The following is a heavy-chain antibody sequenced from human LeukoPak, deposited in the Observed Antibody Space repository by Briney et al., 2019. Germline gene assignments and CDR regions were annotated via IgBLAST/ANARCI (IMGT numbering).Heavy chain of an antibody. D-gene: IGHD1-1*01. CDR2: IKGDGSEK. Sequence: GGSLRLSCVASDFNFRSNWMDWVRQAPGRGLEWVANIKGDGSEKNYVDSVKGRFSISRDNAKNSLYLEMNSLRAGDTGVYYCAKEGDWNLDYWGQGALVTVSS. J-gene: IGHJ4*02. CDR3: AKEGDWNLDY. CDR1: DFNFRSNW. V-gene: IGHV3-7*04.